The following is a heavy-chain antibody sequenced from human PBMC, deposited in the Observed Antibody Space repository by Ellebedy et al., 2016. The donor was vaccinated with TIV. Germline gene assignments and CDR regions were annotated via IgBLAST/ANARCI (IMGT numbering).Heavy chain of an antibody. Sequence: ALVKVSCXASGYTFTSYDINWVRQATGQGLEWMGWMNPNSGNTGYAQKFQGRVTMTRNTSISTAYMELSSLRSEDTAVYYCARAESTSAGFDPWGQGTLVTVSS. V-gene: IGHV1-8*01. J-gene: IGHJ5*02. CDR3: ARAESTSAGFDP. CDR1: GYTFTSYD. D-gene: IGHD2/OR15-2a*01. CDR2: MNPNSGNT.